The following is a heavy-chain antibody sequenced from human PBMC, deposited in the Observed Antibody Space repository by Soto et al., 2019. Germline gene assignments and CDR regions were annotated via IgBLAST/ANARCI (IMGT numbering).Heavy chain of an antibody. CDR2: IYHSGST. D-gene: IGHD3-16*02. Sequence: SETLSLTCAVPGGSISSSNWWSWFRQPPEKELEWIGEIYHSGSTNYKPSLKSRVTISVDKSKNQFSLKLSSVTAADTAVYYCASLSDDYVWGSYRCTPPLDFWGQETLVTVS. V-gene: IGHV4-4*02. CDR3: ASLSDDYVWGSYRCTPPLDF. CDR1: GGSISSSNW. J-gene: IGHJ4*02.